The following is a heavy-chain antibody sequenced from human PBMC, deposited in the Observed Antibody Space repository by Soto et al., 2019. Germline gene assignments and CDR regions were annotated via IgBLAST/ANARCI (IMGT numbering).Heavy chain of an antibody. CDR3: ARPKDYDDCLDL. D-gene: IGHD3-22*01. Sequence: QVQLVQSGAEVKKPGASVKVSCKASGYAFTWSNIHWVRQAPGQRLEWMGWINAGNGNTKYSQKFQGRVTFTRDTSANTAYMELSSLISEDTAVYYCARPKDYDDCLDLWGQGTLVTVSS. CDR2: INAGNGNT. CDR1: GYAFTWSN. J-gene: IGHJ4*02. V-gene: IGHV1-3*01.